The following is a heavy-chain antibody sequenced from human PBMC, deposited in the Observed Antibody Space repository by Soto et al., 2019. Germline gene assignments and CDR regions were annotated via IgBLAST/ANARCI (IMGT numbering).Heavy chain of an antibody. CDR2: IYHSGST. Sequence: KTSETLSLTCAVSGGSISSGGYSWSWIRQPPGKGLEWIGYIYHSGSTYYNPSLKSRVTMTTDTSTSTAYMELRSLTSDDTAVYYCATRSPAFDYWGQGTLVTVSS. CDR3: ATRSPAFDY. J-gene: IGHJ4*02. V-gene: IGHV4-30-2*02. CDR1: GGSISSGGYS.